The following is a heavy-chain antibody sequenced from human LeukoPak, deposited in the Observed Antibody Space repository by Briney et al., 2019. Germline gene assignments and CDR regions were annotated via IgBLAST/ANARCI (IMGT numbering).Heavy chain of an antibody. Sequence: SETLSLTCTVSGYSISSGYYWGWIRQPPGKGLEWIGSIYHSGSTYYNPSLKSRVTISVDTSKNQFSLKLSSVTAADTAVYYCARDMGWNGLVDSWGQGTLVTVSS. CDR3: ARDMGWNGLVDS. D-gene: IGHD1-1*01. CDR2: IYHSGST. V-gene: IGHV4-38-2*02. J-gene: IGHJ4*02. CDR1: GYSISSGYY.